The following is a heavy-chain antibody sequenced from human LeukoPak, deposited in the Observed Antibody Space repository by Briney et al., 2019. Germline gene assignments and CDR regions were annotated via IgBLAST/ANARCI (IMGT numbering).Heavy chain of an antibody. D-gene: IGHD6-6*01. CDR3: ARIGYSSSSLDY. CDR1: GFIFTNYW. J-gene: IGHJ4*02. Sequence: PGGSLRLSCAASGFIFTNYWLTWVRQAPGKGLEWVANINQDGSRIYFVDSLKGRFIISRDNTKNSLYLQMNSLRADDTAVYFCARIGYSSSSLDYWGRGTLVTVAS. CDR2: INQDGSRI. V-gene: IGHV3-7*01.